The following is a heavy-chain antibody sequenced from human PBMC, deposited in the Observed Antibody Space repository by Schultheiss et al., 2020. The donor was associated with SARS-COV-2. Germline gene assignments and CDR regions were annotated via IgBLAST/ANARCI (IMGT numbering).Heavy chain of an antibody. CDR2: IKQDGSEK. Sequence: GSLRLSCAASGFTFSSYWMSWVRQAPGKGLEWVANIKQDGSEKYYVDSVKGRFTISRDNAKNSLYLQMNSLRAEDTAVYYCASAVVVVTATTDAFDIWGQGTMVTVSS. CDR3: ASAVVVVTATTDAFDI. D-gene: IGHD2-21*02. V-gene: IGHV3-7*03. CDR1: GFTFSSYW. J-gene: IGHJ3*02.